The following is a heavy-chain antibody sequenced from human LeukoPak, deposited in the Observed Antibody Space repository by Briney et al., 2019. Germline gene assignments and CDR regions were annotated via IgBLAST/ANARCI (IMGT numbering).Heavy chain of an antibody. CDR2: ISSYNGNT. D-gene: IGHD6-13*01. Sequence: ASVKVSCKASGYTFTSFSVSWVRQAPGRGLEWMGWISSYNGNTNYAQKFQGRVATTRDTSTSTVYMELRSLRSDDTAVYYGARDFYQLGRTWYDCFDPWGQGTLVTVSS. CDR1: GYTFTSFS. CDR3: ARDFYQLGRTWYDCFDP. V-gene: IGHV1-18*01. J-gene: IGHJ5*02.